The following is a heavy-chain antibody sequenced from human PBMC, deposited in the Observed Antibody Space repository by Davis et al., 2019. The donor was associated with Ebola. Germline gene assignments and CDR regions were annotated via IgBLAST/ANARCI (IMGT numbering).Heavy chain of an antibody. J-gene: IGHJ3*02. Sequence: SQTLSLTCAISGDRVSRNSAAWNWIRQSPSRGLEWLGRTYYRSKWYNDYAVSVKSRITINPDTSKNQFSLQLNSVTPEDTAVYYCARDVEYYDYIWGSYRDDAFDIWGQGTMVTVSS. V-gene: IGHV6-1*01. CDR3: ARDVEYYDYIWGSYRDDAFDI. CDR2: TYYRSKWYN. D-gene: IGHD3-16*02. CDR1: GDRVSRNSAA.